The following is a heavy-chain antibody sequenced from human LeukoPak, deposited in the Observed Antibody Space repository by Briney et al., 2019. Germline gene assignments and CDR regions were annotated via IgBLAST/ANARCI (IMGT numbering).Heavy chain of an antibody. CDR3: AKRGVVIRVILVGFHKEAYYFDS. V-gene: IGHV3-23*01. J-gene: IGHJ4*02. CDR1: GITLSNYG. Sequence: GGSLRLSCAVSGITLSNYGMSWVRQAPGKGLECVAGISGSGGETKYADSVKGRFTISRDNPKNTLYLQMNSLRAEDTAVYFCAKRGVVIRVILVGFHKEAYYFDSWGQGALVTVSS. D-gene: IGHD3-22*01. CDR2: ISGSGGET.